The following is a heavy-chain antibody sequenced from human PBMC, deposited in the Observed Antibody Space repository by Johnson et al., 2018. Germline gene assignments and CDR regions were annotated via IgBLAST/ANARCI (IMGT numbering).Heavy chain of an antibody. V-gene: IGHV1-69*01. CDR1: GGTFSSYA. Sequence: QVQLVESGAEVKKPGSSVKVCCKASGGTFSSYAISWVRQAPGQGLEWMGGIIPMFGTANYAQRLQGRVTITADESKSTAYRERSSLGSEETAVYYCASKNVIVPADPGDFYYSGMDVWGQGTTVTVSS. J-gene: IGHJ6*02. D-gene: IGHD2-2*01. CDR3: ASKNVIVPADPGDFYYSGMDV. CDR2: IIPMFGTA.